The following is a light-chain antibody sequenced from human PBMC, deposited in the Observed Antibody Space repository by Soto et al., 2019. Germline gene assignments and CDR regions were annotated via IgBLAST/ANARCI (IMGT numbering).Light chain of an antibody. V-gene: IGLV2-14*01. CDR3: SSYTTTDTYV. J-gene: IGLJ1*01. CDR1: RSDVGAYNY. CDR2: EVS. Sequence: QSVLAQPASVSGSPGQSIAISCTGTRSDVGAYNYVSWSQQHPGKAPKLIIYEVSNRPSGVSNRFSGSKSGNTASLTISGLQAEDEADYYCSSYTTTDTYVFGTGTKVTVL.